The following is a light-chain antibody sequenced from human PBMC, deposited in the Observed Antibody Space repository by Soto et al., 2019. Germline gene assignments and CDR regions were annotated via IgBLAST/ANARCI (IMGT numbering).Light chain of an antibody. CDR1: QGISSY. V-gene: IGKV1-9*01. J-gene: IGKJ5*01. Sequence: IQLTQSPSSLSASVGDRVTLTCRASQGISSYLAWYQQKPGKAPKLLIYAASTLQGGVPSRFSGSGSGTDFTLTITSLQPEDFATYYCQQLKSYPLTFGQGTRLEIK. CDR3: QQLKSYPLT. CDR2: AAS.